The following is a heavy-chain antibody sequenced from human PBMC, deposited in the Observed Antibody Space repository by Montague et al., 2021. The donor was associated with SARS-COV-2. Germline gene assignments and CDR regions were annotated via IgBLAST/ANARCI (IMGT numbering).Heavy chain of an antibody. CDR2: IRADGTTT. CDR1: GFTFSVYW. J-gene: IGHJ5*02. D-gene: IGHD6-13*01. CDR3: VRAFSNSFKWFDP. Sequence: SLRLSCAASGFTFSVYWMHWVRQAPGQGLEWVARIRADGTTTSYADSVKGRFTISRDNAQDTVYLHMTTLTAEDTAVYYCVRAFSNSFKWFDPWGQGTLVTVSS. V-gene: IGHV3-74*01.